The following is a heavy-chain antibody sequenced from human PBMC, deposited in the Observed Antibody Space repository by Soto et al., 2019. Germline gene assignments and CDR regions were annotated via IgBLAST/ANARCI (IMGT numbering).Heavy chain of an antibody. J-gene: IGHJ3*02. CDR1: GFTFRSYG. CDR2: ISYDGSNK. CDR3: ARDLGVLRYFDWLLDDVFDI. Sequence: GGSLRLSCAASGFTFRSYGMHWVRQAPGKGLEWVAVISYDGSNKYYADSVKGRFTISRDNSKNTLYLQMNSLRAEDTAVYYCARDLGVLRYFDWLLDDVFDIWGKGTMVTVSS. D-gene: IGHD3-9*01. V-gene: IGHV3-30*03.